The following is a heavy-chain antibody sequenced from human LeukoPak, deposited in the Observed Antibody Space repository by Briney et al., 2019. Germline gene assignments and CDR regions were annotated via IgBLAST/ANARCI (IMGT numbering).Heavy chain of an antibody. Sequence: SVKVPCKSSGGSFSTYAVNWVRQAPGQGLEWMGRLIPVLGMSHYAQGFQGRVTLTADRSTNTAYMELDRLTSDDTAVYFCARDRGGGFDLAFFDHWGQGTLVTVSS. CDR3: ARDRGGGFDLAFFDH. J-gene: IGHJ4*02. D-gene: IGHD5-12*01. V-gene: IGHV1-69*04. CDR1: GGSFSTYA. CDR2: LIPVLGMS.